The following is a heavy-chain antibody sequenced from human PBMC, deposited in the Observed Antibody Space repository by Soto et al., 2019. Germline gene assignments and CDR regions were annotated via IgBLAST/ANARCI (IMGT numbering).Heavy chain of an antibody. CDR2: INPNSGDT. CDR1: GYIFTAYS. Sequence: ASVKVSCKASGYIFTAYSMHWVRQAPGQGLEWLGWINPNSGDTIYAQKFQGWVTMTTDTSISTASMELTRLTSDDTAIYYCARGDSTDCSNGVCSFFYNHDMDVWGQGTTVTVSS. V-gene: IGHV1-2*04. D-gene: IGHD2-8*01. J-gene: IGHJ6*02. CDR3: ARGDSTDCSNGVCSFFYNHDMDV.